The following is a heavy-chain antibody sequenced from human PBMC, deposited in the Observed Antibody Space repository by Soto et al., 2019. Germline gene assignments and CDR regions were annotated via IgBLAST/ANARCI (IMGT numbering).Heavy chain of an antibody. Sequence: PSETLSLTCTVSGGSISSSSYYWGWIRQPPGKGLEWIGSIYYSGSTYYNPSLKSRVTISVDTSKNQFSLKLSSVTAADTAVYYCARVFLKLRIPVSSFVYWCQALLVSV. J-gene: IGHJ4*02. D-gene: IGHD3-16*02. CDR3: ARVFLKLRIPVSSFVY. CDR2: IYYSGST. V-gene: IGHV4-39*01. CDR1: GGSISSSSYY.